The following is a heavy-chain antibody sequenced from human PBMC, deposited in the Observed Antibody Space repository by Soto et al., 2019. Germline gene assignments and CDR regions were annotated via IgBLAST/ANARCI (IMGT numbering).Heavy chain of an antibody. CDR1: VFTFSSYA. CDR2: ISGSSGST. Sequence: GGSLRLSCAASVFTFSSYAMSWVRQAPGRGLEWVSAISGSSGSTYYADSVRGRFTISRDNSKNTLYLQMNSLRAEDTAVYYCARGSRSSGLHYDYWGQGTLVTVSS. D-gene: IGHD6-19*01. CDR3: ARGSRSSGLHYDY. J-gene: IGHJ4*02. V-gene: IGHV3-23*01.